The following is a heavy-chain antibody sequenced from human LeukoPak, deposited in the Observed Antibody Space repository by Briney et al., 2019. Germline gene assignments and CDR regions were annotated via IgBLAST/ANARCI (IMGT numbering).Heavy chain of an antibody. Sequence: PGGSLRLSRAAAGFTFSDYVMTGGCQAAGKGLEWVSIISDTGRRTYYTDSVRGRSTTSRDDSTKAVHLEMSTLRVEETGIYCIGRHDSFTPFWGEGTLVTVSP. J-gene: IGHJ4*02. V-gene: IGHV3-23*01. CDR3: GRHDSFTPF. D-gene: IGHD4-11*01. CDR1: GFTFSDYV. CDR2: ISDTGRRT.